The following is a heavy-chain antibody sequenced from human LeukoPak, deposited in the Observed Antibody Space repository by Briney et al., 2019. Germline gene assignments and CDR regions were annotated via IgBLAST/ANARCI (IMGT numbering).Heavy chain of an antibody. CDR1: GYTFTGYY. V-gene: IGHV1-2*02. CDR3: VRRLYYYDTSGFGWFDP. D-gene: IGHD3-22*01. CDR2: INPNNGGT. J-gene: IGHJ5*02. Sequence: GASVKVSCKASGYTFTGYYLHWVRQAPGQGLEWMGWINPNNGGTNFAQKFQGRVTMTTDMSVSTAYMELSSLRSDDTAVYYCVRRLYYYDTSGFGWFDPWGQGTLVTVSS.